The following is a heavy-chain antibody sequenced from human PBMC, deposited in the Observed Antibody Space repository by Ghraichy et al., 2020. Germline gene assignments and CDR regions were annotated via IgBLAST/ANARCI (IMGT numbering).Heavy chain of an antibody. D-gene: IGHD6-13*01. Sequence: ESLNISCTVSGGSISSSSYYWGWIRQPPGKGLEWIGSIYYSGSTYYNPSLKSRVTISVDTSKNQFSLKLSSVTAADTAVYYCARQERGRAAAGTSVNYYYGMDVWGQGTTVTVSS. CDR1: GGSISSSSYY. CDR2: IYYSGST. J-gene: IGHJ6*02. V-gene: IGHV4-39*07. CDR3: ARQERGRAAAGTSVNYYYGMDV.